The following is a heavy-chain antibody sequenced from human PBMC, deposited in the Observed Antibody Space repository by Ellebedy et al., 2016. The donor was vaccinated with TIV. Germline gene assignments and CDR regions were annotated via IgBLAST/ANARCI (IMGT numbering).Heavy chain of an antibody. D-gene: IGHD3-10*01. J-gene: IGHJ5*02. V-gene: IGHV3-23*01. CDR1: GFTFSSYA. Sequence: GGSLRLXXAASGFTFSSYAMSWVRQAPGKGLEWVSAISGSGGSTYYADSVKGRFTISRDNSKNTLYLQMNSLRAEDTAVYYCATLGELLRWFDPWGQGTLVTVSS. CDR3: ATLGELLRWFDP. CDR2: ISGSGGST.